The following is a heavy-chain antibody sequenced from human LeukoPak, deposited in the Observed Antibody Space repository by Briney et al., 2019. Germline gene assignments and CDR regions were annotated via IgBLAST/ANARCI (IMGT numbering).Heavy chain of an antibody. CDR2: IYINGDT. CDR3: AKTARTFAS. CDR1: GDSLSSFY. V-gene: IGHV4-4*09. J-gene: IGHJ5*02. Sequence: SETLSLTCTVSGDSLSSFYWSWLRQAPGKGLECIGFIYINGDTSYNPSLKGRATLSLDTSKNQFSLRLTSVTAADTAVYYCAKTARTFASWGPGTLVTVSS. D-gene: IGHD1-7*01.